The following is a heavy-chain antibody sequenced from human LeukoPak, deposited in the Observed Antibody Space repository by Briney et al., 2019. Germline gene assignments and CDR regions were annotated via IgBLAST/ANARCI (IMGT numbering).Heavy chain of an antibody. CDR3: AKDSITMVRGVMRPNFDY. CDR2: ISGSGGST. J-gene: IGHJ4*02. Sequence: GGSLRLSCAASGFTFSSYAMSWVRRAPGKGLEWVSAISGSGGSTYYADSVKGRFTISRDNSKNTLYLQMNSLRAEDTAVYYCAKDSITMVRGVMRPNFDYWGQGTLVTVSS. V-gene: IGHV3-23*01. D-gene: IGHD3-10*01. CDR1: GFTFSSYA.